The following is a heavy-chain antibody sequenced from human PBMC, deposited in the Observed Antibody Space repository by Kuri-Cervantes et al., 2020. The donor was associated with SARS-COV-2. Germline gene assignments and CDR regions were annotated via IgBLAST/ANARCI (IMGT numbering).Heavy chain of an antibody. CDR2: ISSSGSTI. V-gene: IGHV3-11*04. J-gene: IGHJ4*02. CDR1: GFTFSDYY. Sequence: GGSLRLSCAASGFTFSDYYMSWIRQAPGKGLEWVSYISSSGSTIYYADSVKGRFTIARDNAKNTLYLQMNSLRAEDTAVYYCARSMIVVVRTFGYWGQGTLVTVSS. CDR3: ARSMIVVVRTFGY. D-gene: IGHD3-22*01.